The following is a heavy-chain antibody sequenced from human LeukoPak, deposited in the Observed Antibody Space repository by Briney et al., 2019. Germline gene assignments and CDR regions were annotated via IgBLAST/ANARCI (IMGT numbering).Heavy chain of an antibody. V-gene: IGHV1-8*03. Sequence: ASVKVSCKASGYTFTSYDINWVRQATGQGLEWMGWMNPNSGNTGYAQKFQGRVTITRNTSISTAYMELSSLRSEDTAVYYCARARYYGSGSLVSFRPLLYLDVWGKGTTVTVSS. CDR1: GYTFTSYD. J-gene: IGHJ6*03. D-gene: IGHD3-10*01. CDR2: MNPNSGNT. CDR3: ARARYYGSGSLVSFRPLLYLDV.